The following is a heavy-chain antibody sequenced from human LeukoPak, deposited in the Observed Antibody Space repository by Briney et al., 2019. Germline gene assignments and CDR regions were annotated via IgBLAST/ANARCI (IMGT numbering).Heavy chain of an antibody. J-gene: IGHJ5*02. CDR2: IYYSGST. CDR1: GGSISSYY. CDR3: ARDTSGWYHWFDP. D-gene: IGHD6-19*01. Sequence: SETLSLTCTVSGGSISSYYWSWIRQPPGKGLEWIGYIYYSGSTNYNPSLKSRVTISVDTSKNQFSLKLSSVTAADTAVYYCARDTSGWYHWFDPWGQGTLVTVSS. V-gene: IGHV4-59*01.